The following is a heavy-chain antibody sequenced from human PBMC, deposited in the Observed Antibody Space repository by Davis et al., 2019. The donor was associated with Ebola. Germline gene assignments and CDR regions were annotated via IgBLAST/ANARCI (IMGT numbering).Heavy chain of an antibody. J-gene: IGHJ5*02. D-gene: IGHD4-17*01. Sequence: PGGSLRLSCAVSGGSISSSNWWSWVRQPPGKGLEWIGEIYRSGSTNYNPSLKSRVTISIDKSNNQFSLKLSSVTAADTGVYYCARDYGVVDPWGQGTLVTVSS. CDR3: ARDYGVVDP. CDR2: IYRSGST. V-gene: IGHV4-4*02. CDR1: GGSISSSNW.